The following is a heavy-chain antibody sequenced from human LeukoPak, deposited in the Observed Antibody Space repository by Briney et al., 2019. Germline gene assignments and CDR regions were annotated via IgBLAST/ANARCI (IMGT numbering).Heavy chain of an antibody. J-gene: IGHJ5*02. V-gene: IGHV4-59*01. CDR2: IYYSGST. Sequence: TSETLSLTCTVSGGSISSYYWSWIRQPPGKGLEWIGYIYYSGSTNYNPSLKSRVTISVDTSKNQFSLKLSSVTAADTAVYYCARENIAAAGTLYWFDPWGQGTLVTVSS. CDR3: ARENIAAAGTLYWFDP. D-gene: IGHD6-13*01. CDR1: GGSISSYY.